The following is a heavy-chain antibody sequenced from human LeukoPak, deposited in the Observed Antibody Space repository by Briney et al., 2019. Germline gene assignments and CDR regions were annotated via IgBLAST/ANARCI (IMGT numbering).Heavy chain of an antibody. V-gene: IGHV4-59*08. CDR2: IFYSGST. CDR3: ARTNPSFDY. Sequence: SETLSLTCTVSGGSISSYYWSWIRQPPGKGLEWIGYIFYSGSTNYNPSLKSRVTISVDTSKNQVSLKLRSVTAADTAVYYCARTNPSFDYWAREPWSPSP. J-gene: IGHJ4*02. CDR1: GGSISSYY.